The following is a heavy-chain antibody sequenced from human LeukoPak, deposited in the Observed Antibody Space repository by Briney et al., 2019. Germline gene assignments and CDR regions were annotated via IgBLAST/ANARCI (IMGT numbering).Heavy chain of an antibody. CDR3: ASYDYTSAYYFDY. J-gene: IGHJ4*02. Sequence: SETLSLTCTVSGGSISSYYWSWIRQPPGKGLEWIGYIYYSGSTNYNPSLKSRVTISVDTSKNQFSLKLSSVTAADTAVHYCASYDYTSAYYFDYWGQGTLVTVSS. V-gene: IGHV4-59*01. CDR1: GGSISSYY. CDR2: IYYSGST. D-gene: IGHD4-11*01.